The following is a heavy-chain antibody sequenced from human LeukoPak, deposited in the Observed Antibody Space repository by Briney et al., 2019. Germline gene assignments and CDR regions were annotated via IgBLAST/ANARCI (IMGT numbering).Heavy chain of an antibody. D-gene: IGHD2-2*03. CDR1: GGTFSSYA. Sequence: SVKVSCMASGGTFSSYAISWVRQAPGQGLEWMGGIIPIFGTANYAQKFQGRVTITTDESTSTAYMELSSLRSEDTAVYYCASAGYCSSTSCPTHYYYYMDVWGKRTTVTVSS. V-gene: IGHV1-69*05. J-gene: IGHJ6*03. CDR2: IIPIFGTA. CDR3: ASAGYCSSTSCPTHYYYYMDV.